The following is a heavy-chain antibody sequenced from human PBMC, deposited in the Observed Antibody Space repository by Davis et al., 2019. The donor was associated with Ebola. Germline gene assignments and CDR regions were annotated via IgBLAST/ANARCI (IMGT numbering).Heavy chain of an antibody. CDR2: TTVYNGNT. D-gene: IGHD1-1*01. CDR1: GYTFSSYG. Sequence: AASVKVSCKTSGYTFSSYGISWVRQAPGQGLEWMGWTTVYNGNTKFARSLQGRASMTTDTSTSTAYIEVGSLTSDDTAVYYCARAQFPTTSDHWGQGTLVTVSS. CDR3: ARAQFPTTSDH. J-gene: IGHJ4*02. V-gene: IGHV1-18*01.